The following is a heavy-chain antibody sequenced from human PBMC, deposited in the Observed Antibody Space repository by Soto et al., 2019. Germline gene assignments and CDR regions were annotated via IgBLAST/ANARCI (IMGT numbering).Heavy chain of an antibody. Sequence: QVQLVQSGAEVKKPGASVKVSCKASGYTFTSYGIIWVRQAPGQGLEWMGWISAYNGNTNYAQKLQGRVTMTTDTATSTAYIELRSLRSDDTAVYYCARVGAMVRGVIITEYYFDYWGQGTLVTVSS. D-gene: IGHD3-10*01. V-gene: IGHV1-18*01. CDR3: ARVGAMVRGVIITEYYFDY. CDR2: ISAYNGNT. J-gene: IGHJ4*02. CDR1: GYTFTSYG.